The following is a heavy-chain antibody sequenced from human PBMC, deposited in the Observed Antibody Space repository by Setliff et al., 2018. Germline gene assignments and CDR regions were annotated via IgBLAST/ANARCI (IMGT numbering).Heavy chain of an antibody. CDR3: ARGRDYYDSSGYTDY. CDR1: GGSISSDTYY. Sequence: PSETLSLTCTVSGGSISSDTYYWGWIRQPPGKGLEWIGSIFHSGSTHYNPSLKSRVTISVDTAKNQFSLKLRSVTAADTAVYYCARGRDYYDSSGYTDYWGQGTLVTVSS. D-gene: IGHD3-22*01. CDR2: IFHSGST. V-gene: IGHV4-39*07. J-gene: IGHJ4*02.